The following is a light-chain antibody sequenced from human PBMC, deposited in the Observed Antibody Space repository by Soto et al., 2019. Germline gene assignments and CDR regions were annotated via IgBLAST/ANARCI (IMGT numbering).Light chain of an antibody. Sequence: QSVLTQPPSVSGAPGQRVTISCTGSSSNIGAGYDVHWYQQLPGTAPKLLIYDNSNRPSGVPDRFSASKSGTSASLAITGLQAGDEADYYCQSYDTSLRGHVFGAGTKVTVL. CDR1: SSNIGAGYD. CDR2: DNS. J-gene: IGLJ1*01. CDR3: QSYDTSLRGHV. V-gene: IGLV1-40*01.